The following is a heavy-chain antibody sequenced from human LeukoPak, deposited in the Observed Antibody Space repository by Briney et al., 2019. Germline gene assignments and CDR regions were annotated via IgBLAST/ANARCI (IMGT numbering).Heavy chain of an antibody. D-gene: IGHD3-10*01. CDR3: STGSGHAFDI. Sequence: GGSLRLSCAASGFTFSSYWMHWVRQVPGKGLVWISRINSDGSSTSYADSVKGRFTISRDNAKNTLYVQMNSLRAEDTAVYYCSTGSGHAFDIWGRGTMVTVSS. CDR2: INSDGSST. J-gene: IGHJ3*02. V-gene: IGHV3-74*01. CDR1: GFTFSSYW.